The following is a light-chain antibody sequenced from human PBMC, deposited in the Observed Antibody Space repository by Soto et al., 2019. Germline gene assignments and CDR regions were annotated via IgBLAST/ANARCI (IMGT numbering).Light chain of an antibody. CDR1: QDITNS. CDR3: QQYENLPVT. V-gene: IGKV1-33*01. CDR2: DAS. Sequence: DIQMTQSPSSLSASVGDRVTITCQASQDITNSLNWSQQKPGKAPKLLIYDASNLETGVPSRFSGSGSGTDFTFTISSLQPADIATYYCQQYENLPVTFGQGTKLEIK. J-gene: IGKJ2*01.